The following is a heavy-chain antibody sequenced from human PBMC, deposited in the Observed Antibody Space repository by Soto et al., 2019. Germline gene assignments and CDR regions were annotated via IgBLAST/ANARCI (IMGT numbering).Heavy chain of an antibody. V-gene: IGHV3-21*01. CDR3: SRESEDIHSNFEY. D-gene: IGHD3-3*01. CDR1: VFTFTRYS. CDR2: ISSTTNYI. J-gene: IGHJ4*02. Sequence: PVGSLRLSCASSVFTFTRYSMNCVRHSPGKGLEWVSSISSTTNYIYYADSMKGRFTVSRDNAKNSVYLEMNSLSAEDTAVYYCSRESEDIHSNFEYWGQGTLVKVSS.